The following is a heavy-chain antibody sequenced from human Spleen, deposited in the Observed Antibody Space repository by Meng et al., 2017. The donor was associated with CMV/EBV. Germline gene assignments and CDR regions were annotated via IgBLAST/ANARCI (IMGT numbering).Heavy chain of an antibody. D-gene: IGHD3-3*01. Sequence: ASVKVSCKASGYTFSKYGISWVRQAPGQGLEWMGWISGYNGNTKYAQKFQGRVTMSTDTSTDTAYMELRSLRSDDTAVYYCARDRLRFSMNGPYDYWGQGTRVTVS. CDR1: GYTFSKYG. V-gene: IGHV1-18*01. CDR2: ISGYNGNT. J-gene: IGHJ4*02. CDR3: ARDRLRFSMNGPYDY.